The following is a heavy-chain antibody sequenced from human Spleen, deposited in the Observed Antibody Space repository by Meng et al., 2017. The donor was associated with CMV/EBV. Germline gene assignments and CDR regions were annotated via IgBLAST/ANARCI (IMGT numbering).Heavy chain of an antibody. CDR3: ARGRGDDLWSGFYYYFDN. Sequence: SVKVSCKASGGTFSSYTISWVRQAPGQGLEWMGRIIPILGIANYAQKFQGRVTITADKSTSTAYMELSSLRSDDTAVYYCARGRGDDLWSGFYYYFDNWGQGALVTVSS. J-gene: IGHJ4*02. CDR2: IIPILGIA. CDR1: GGTFSSYT. V-gene: IGHV1-69*02. D-gene: IGHD3-3*01.